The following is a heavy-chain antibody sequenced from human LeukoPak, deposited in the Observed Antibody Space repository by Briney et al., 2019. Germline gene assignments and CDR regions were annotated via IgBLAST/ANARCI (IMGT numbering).Heavy chain of an antibody. CDR1: GFTFSTYS. D-gene: IGHD4-17*01. J-gene: IGHJ4*02. CDR2: ISSGSSYI. CDR3: ASIYGDHAVDF. V-gene: IGHV3-21*01. Sequence: GGSLTLSCAASGFTFSTYSMNWVRQAPGKGLEWVSSISSGSSYISYADSVKGRFTVSRDNAKNSLYLQMNSLRAEDTAVYYCASIYGDHAVDFWGQGTLVTVSS.